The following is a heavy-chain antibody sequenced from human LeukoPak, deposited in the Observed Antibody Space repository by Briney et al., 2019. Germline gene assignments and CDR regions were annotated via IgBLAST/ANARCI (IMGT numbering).Heavy chain of an antibody. J-gene: IGHJ4*02. D-gene: IGHD3-22*01. CDR1: GFTFSHYW. Sequence: PSGGSLRLSCAASGFTFSHYWMHWVRQAPGKGLVWVSRIESDGGRTDYADSLKGRFTISRDNAKNTLYLEMNSLRAEDTAVYYCARDYDGSGYNDYWGQGTLVTVSS. CDR3: ARDYDGSGYNDY. V-gene: IGHV3-74*01. CDR2: IESDGGRT.